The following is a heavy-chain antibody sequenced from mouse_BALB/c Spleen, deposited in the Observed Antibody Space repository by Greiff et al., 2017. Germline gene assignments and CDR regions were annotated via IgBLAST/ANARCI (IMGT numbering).Heavy chain of an antibody. CDR3: ARDEGLRSWFAY. V-gene: IGHV2-9*02. J-gene: IGHJ3*01. D-gene: IGHD2-4*01. CDR1: GFSLTSYG. CDR2: IWAGGST. Sequence: VQLQESGPGLVAPSQSLSITCTVSGFSLTSYGVHWVRQPPGKGLEWLGVIWAGGSTNYNSALMSRLSISKGNSKNQVFLKMHSLQTDDTAMYYCARDEGLRSWFAYWGRGTLVTVSA.